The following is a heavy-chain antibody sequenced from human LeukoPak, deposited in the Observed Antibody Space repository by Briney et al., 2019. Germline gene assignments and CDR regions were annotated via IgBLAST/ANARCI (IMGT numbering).Heavy chain of an antibody. D-gene: IGHD3-9*01. Sequence: PSETLSLTCTVSGGSISSGSYYWSWIRQPAGKGLEWIGRIYTSGRTNYNPSLKSRATISGDTSKNQFCLKLRSVTSADTAVYVCARDCGYDMDAFDIWGQGTMVTVSS. V-gene: IGHV4-61*02. CDR1: GGSISSGSYY. CDR3: ARDCGYDMDAFDI. CDR2: IYTSGRT. J-gene: IGHJ3*02.